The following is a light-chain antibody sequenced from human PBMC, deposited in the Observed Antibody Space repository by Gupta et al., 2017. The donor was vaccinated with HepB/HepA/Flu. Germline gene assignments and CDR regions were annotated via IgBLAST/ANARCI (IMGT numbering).Light chain of an antibody. CDR3: QHYDSSLT. Sequence: EIVLTQSPGSLSLSPGERATLSCRASKSVSSISLAWYQQKPGQPPRLLIFGASNRATGIPDRFSGSGSGTDFTLTINTLEPEDVAFYYCQHYDSSLTFGGGTKVEIQ. CDR2: GAS. J-gene: IGKJ4*01. V-gene: IGKV3-20*01. CDR1: KSVSSIS.